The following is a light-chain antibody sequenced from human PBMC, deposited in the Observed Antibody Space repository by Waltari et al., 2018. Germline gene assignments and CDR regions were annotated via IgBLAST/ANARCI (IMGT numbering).Light chain of an antibody. CDR2: GNS. CDR3: QSYDSSLSGVV. V-gene: IGLV1-40*01. CDR1: SSNIGAGYD. Sequence: QSVLTQPPSVSGAPGQRVTISCTGSSSNIGAGYDVHWYQQLPGTAPKLLLYGNSTRPSGVPDRCSGSKPGTSGSLAITGLQAEDEADYYCQSYDSSLSGVVFGGGTKLTVL. J-gene: IGLJ2*01.